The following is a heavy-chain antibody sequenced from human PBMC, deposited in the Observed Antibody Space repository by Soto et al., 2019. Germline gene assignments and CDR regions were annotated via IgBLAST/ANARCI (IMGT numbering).Heavy chain of an antibody. CDR1: GYTFTSYA. V-gene: IGHV1-3*01. D-gene: IGHD1-7*01. CDR3: ESNHLGTTPYCMDC. Sequence: ASVKVSCKASGYTFTSYAMHWVRQAPGQRLEWMGWINAGNGNTKYSQKYQGRVTITRDTSASTAYMELSSLRSEDTAVYYSESNHLGTTPYCMDCWGQGTTVTVSS. CDR2: INAGNGNT. J-gene: IGHJ6*02.